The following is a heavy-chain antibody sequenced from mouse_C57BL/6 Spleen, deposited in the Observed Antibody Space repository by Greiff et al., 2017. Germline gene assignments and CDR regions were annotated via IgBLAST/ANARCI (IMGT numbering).Heavy chain of an antibody. CDR3: TRTVANYYAMNY. V-gene: IGHV5-9-1*02. J-gene: IGHJ4*01. CDR1: GFTFSSYA. Sequence: EVQLVESGEGLVKPGGSLKLSCAASGFTFSSYAMSWVRQTPEKRLEWVAYISSGGDYIYYADTVKGRFTISRDNARNTLYLQMSSLKSEDTAMYYCTRTVANYYAMNYWVQGTSVPVSS. D-gene: IGHD1-1*01. CDR2: ISSGGDYI.